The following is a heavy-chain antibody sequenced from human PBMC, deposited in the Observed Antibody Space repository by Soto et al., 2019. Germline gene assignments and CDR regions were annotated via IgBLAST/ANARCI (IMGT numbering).Heavy chain of an antibody. Sequence: GSLRLSCAASGFTFSSYAMTWVRQAPGQGLEWVASISGSGGTTNYADSVKGRFTISRDNSKNTAYLQMNSLRAEDTAVYYCAKDGGSVCSGGTCYFQAPDYWGQGTLVTVSS. CDR1: GFTFSSYA. D-gene: IGHD2-15*01. CDR2: ISGSGGTT. J-gene: IGHJ4*02. CDR3: AKDGGSVCSGGTCYFQAPDY. V-gene: IGHV3-23*01.